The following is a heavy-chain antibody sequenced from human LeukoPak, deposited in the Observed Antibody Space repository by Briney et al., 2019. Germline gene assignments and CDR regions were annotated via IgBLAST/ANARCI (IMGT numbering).Heavy chain of an antibody. CDR3: ARDRGFGESEYNWFDP. V-gene: IGHV4-31*03. Sequence: PSETLSLTCTVSGGSISSGGYYWSWIRQHPGKGLEWIGYIYYSGSTYYNPSLKSRVTISVDTSKNRFSLKLSSVTAADTAVYYCARDRGFGESEYNWFDPWGQGTLVTVSS. CDR2: IYYSGST. D-gene: IGHD3-10*01. J-gene: IGHJ5*02. CDR1: GGSISSGGYY.